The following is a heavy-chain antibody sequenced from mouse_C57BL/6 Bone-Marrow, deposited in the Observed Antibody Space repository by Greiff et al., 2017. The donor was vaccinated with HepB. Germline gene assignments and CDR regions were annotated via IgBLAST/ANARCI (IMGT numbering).Heavy chain of an antibody. CDR3: ARPHYPTTDWYFDV. D-gene: IGHD5-5*01. CDR1: GFTFTDYY. V-gene: IGHV7-3*01. Sequence: EVQVVESGGGLVQPGGSLSLSCAASGFTFTDYYMSWVRQPPGKALEWLGFIRNKANGYTTEYSASVKGRFTISRDNSQSILYLQMNALRAEDSATYYCARPHYPTTDWYFDVWGTGTTVTVSS. J-gene: IGHJ1*03. CDR2: IRNKANGYTT.